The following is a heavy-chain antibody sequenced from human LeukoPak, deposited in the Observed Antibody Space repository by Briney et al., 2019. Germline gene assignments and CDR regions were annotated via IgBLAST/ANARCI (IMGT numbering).Heavy chain of an antibody. D-gene: IGHD3-16*01. V-gene: IGHV3-15*01. J-gene: IGHJ4*02. CDR2: IKSKTDGGTT. CDR1: GFTFNRAW. Sequence: GGSLRLSCAASGFTFNRAWMTWVRQAPGKGLEWVGRIKSKTDGGTTDYAAPVKGRFTISRDDSKNTLYLQMNSLKTEDTAVYYCTNFWGGTYYYDYWGQGTLVTVSS. CDR3: TNFWGGTYYYDY.